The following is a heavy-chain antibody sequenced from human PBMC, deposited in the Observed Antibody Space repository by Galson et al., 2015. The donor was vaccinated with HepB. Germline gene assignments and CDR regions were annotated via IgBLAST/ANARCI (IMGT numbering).Heavy chain of an antibody. Sequence: LRLSCAASGFTFSSYNMNWVRQAPGKGLEWVSSISSSSSYKYYADSVKGRFTISRDNAKNSLYLQMNSLGAEDTAIYYCARDPPLGTPFDYWGQGTLVTVSS. J-gene: IGHJ4*02. CDR3: ARDPPLGTPFDY. CDR2: ISSSSSYK. V-gene: IGHV3-21*01. CDR1: GFTFSSYN. D-gene: IGHD7-27*01.